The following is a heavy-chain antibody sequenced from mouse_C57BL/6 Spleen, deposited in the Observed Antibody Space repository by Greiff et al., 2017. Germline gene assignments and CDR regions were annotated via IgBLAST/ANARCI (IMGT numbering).Heavy chain of an antibody. D-gene: IGHD2-4*01. CDR1: GYTFTSYW. CDR3: TQIYYDYDGFAY. CDR2: IHPSDSET. V-gene: IGHV1-74*01. J-gene: IGHJ3*01. Sequence: QVQLQQPGAELVKPGASVKVSCKASGYTFTSYWMHWVKQRPGQGLEWIGRIHPSDSETNYNQKFKGKATLTVDQSSSTAYMQLSSLTSEYSAVYYCTQIYYDYDGFAYWGQGTLVTVSA.